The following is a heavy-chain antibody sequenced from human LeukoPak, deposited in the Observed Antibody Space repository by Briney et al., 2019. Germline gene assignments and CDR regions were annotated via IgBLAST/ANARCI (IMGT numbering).Heavy chain of an antibody. CDR2: INSDGSWT. CDR3: VSFYETY. J-gene: IGHJ4*02. CDR1: GNYR. D-gene: IGHD2/OR15-2a*01. Sequence: PGGCLRLSCAASGNYRMHWVRQVAGKGLVWVSHINSDGSWTSYADSVKGRFTISKDNAKNAVYLQMNSLRAEDTAVYYCVSFYETYWGRGTLVTVSS. V-gene: IGHV3-74*01.